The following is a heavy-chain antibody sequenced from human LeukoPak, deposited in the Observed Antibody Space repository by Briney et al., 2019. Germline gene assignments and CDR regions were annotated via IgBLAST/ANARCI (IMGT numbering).Heavy chain of an antibody. Sequence: SETLSLTCTVSGGSISSYYWGWIRQPPGKGLEWIGYIYYSGSTNYNPSLKSRVTISVDTSKNQFSLKLSSVTAADTAVYYCARDSNMYYDYVWGSYRPFDYWGQGTLVTVSS. V-gene: IGHV4-59*12. CDR1: GGSISSYY. D-gene: IGHD3-16*02. CDR3: ARDSNMYYDYVWGSYRPFDY. CDR2: IYYSGST. J-gene: IGHJ4*02.